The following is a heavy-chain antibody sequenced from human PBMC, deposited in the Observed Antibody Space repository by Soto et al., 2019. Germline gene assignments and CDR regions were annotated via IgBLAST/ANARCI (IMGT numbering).Heavy chain of an antibody. CDR1: GFTFSTYA. J-gene: IGHJ6*02. Sequence: GGSLRLSCVASGFTFSTYAMSWVRQAPGKGLEWVSRISGSAGSGSGGSGGNTYYADSVKGRFTISRDNSKNTLFLQVNSLRAEDTAVYFCAKGGAQYGSGSYSPYYYYGLDVWGQGTTVTVSS. CDR2: ISGSAGSGSGGSGGNT. D-gene: IGHD3-10*01. V-gene: IGHV3-23*01. CDR3: AKGGAQYGSGSYSPYYYYGLDV.